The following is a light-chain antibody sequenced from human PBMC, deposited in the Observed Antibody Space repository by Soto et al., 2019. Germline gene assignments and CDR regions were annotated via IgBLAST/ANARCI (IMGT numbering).Light chain of an antibody. V-gene: IGKV3-20*01. CDR1: QTVASNY. J-gene: IGKJ1*01. Sequence: ETVLTQSPGTLSLSPGERVTLSCRASQTVASNYFAWYQQRPGQAPRLLMNGASTRATGLPDRFSGSGSGTDFTLTISRLEPEDFAVYYCQQYTNSRWTFGQGTKVEIK. CDR3: QQYTNSRWT. CDR2: GAS.